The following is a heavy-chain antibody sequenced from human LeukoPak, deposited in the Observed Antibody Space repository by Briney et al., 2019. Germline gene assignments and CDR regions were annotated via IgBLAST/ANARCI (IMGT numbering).Heavy chain of an antibody. CDR2: IYYSGST. CDR3: ARGLYGSGSYSNRPLDY. Sequence: PSETLSLTCTVSGGSISSYYWSWIRQPPGKGLEWIGYIYYSGSTNCNPSLKSRVTISVDTSKNQFSLKLSSVTAADTAVYYCARGLYGSGSYSNRPLDYWGQGTLVTVSS. CDR1: GGSISSYY. J-gene: IGHJ4*02. V-gene: IGHV4-59*01. D-gene: IGHD3-10*01.